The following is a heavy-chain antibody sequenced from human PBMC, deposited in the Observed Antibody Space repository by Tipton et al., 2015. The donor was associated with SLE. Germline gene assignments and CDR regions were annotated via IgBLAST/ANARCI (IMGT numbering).Heavy chain of an antibody. CDR3: ASRASSRYQVLFPIDF. Sequence: QLVQSGAEVKKPGASVKVSCKASGYTFTSYYMHWVRQAPGQGLEWMGIINPSGGSTSYAQNFQGRVSLTRDTSTSTVYMKLSSLKSEDTAVYYCASRASSRYQVLFPIDFWGQGTLVTVSS. V-gene: IGHV1-46*01. J-gene: IGHJ4*02. CDR1: GYTFTSYY. D-gene: IGHD2-21*01. CDR2: INPSGGST.